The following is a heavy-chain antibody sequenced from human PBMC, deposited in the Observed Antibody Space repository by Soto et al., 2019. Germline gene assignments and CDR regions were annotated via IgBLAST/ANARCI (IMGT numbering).Heavy chain of an antibody. D-gene: IGHD5-18*01. CDR1: GGSFSGYY. CDR2: INHSGST. CDR3: ARGGYSYGMDV. V-gene: IGHV4-34*01. J-gene: IGHJ6*02. Sequence: KPSETLSLTCAVYGGSFSGYYWSWIRQPPGKGLEWIGEINHSGSTNYNPSLKSRVTISVDTSKNQFSLKLSSVTAADTAVYYCARGGYSYGMDVWGQGTTVTVSS.